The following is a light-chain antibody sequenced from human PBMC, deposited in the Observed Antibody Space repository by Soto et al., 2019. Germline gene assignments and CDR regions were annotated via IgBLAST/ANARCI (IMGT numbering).Light chain of an antibody. V-gene: IGKV1-5*03. CDR3: QQYNSSSRT. CDR1: QSISSW. Sequence: DIQMTQSPSTLSASIGDRVTITCRASQSISSWLAWYQQKPGRAPKLLIYKASSLERGVTSRFSGSGSGTEFILTINSLQPDDFATYFCQQYNSSSRTFGQGTKVE. CDR2: KAS. J-gene: IGKJ1*01.